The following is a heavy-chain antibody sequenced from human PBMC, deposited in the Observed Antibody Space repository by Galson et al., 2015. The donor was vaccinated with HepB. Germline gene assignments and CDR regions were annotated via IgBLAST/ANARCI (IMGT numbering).Heavy chain of an antibody. Sequence: SVKVSCKASGYTFTSYAMHWVRQAPGQRLEWMGWINAGNGNTKYSQKFQGRVTITRDTSASTAYTELSSLRSEDTAVYYCARRTAAASTNYYYMDVWGKGTTVTVSS. D-gene: IGHD6-13*01. CDR2: INAGNGNT. CDR1: GYTFTSYA. J-gene: IGHJ6*03. CDR3: ARRTAAASTNYYYMDV. V-gene: IGHV1-3*01.